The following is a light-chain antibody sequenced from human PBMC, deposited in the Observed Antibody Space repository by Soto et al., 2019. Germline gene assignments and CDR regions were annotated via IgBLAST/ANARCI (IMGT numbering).Light chain of an antibody. CDR2: LYSDGSH. V-gene: IGLV4-69*01. CDR1: SGHSSYA. CDR3: QTWATGIQV. J-gene: IGLJ2*01. Sequence: QLVLTQSPSASASLGASVKLTCTLSSGHSSYAIAWHQQQPEKGPRYLMKLYSDGSHSKGDGIPDRFSGSSSGAERYLTISSLQSEDEADYYCQTWATGIQVFGGGTKLTVL.